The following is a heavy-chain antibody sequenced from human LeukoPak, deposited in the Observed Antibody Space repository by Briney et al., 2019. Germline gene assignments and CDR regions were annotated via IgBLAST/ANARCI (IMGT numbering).Heavy chain of an antibody. Sequence: PSETLSLTCTVSGGSISGSSYSWGWIRQPPGKGLEWIGNIYYTGTTYYSPSLKSRVSISVYTSQNQFSLKLSSVTAADTAVYYCARLLGDNSGNDYWGQGTLVTVSS. CDR1: GGSISGSSYS. CDR3: ARLLGDNSGNDY. D-gene: IGHD4-23*01. V-gene: IGHV4-39*01. CDR2: IYYTGTT. J-gene: IGHJ4*02.